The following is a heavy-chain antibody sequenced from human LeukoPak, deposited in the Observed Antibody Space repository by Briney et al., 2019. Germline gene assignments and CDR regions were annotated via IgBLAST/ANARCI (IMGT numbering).Heavy chain of an antibody. J-gene: IGHJ4*02. CDR3: AMNYYDSSGYYSQSGY. D-gene: IGHD3-22*01. CDR1: GFTFSSYW. CDR2: IKSDGSST. V-gene: IGHV3-74*01. Sequence: QTGGSLRLSCAASGFTFSSYWMHWVRHAPGKGLVWVSRIKSDGSSTSYADSVKGRFTISRDNAKNSLYLQMNSLRAEDTAVYYCAMNYYDSSGYYSQSGYWGQGTLVTVSS.